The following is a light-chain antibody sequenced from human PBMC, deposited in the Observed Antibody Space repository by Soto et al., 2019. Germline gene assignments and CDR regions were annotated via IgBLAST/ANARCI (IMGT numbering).Light chain of an antibody. CDR2: GAS. CDR1: QSVSSN. CDR3: QHYNNWPPYT. V-gene: IGKV3D-15*01. J-gene: IGKJ2*01. Sequence: VVLTHSPATLSVSPWEIATLSCRASQSVSSNLAWHQQKPGQAPRLLIYGASTRATGVPARFSGSGSETDFTLTISNLQSEDCAVYYCQHYNNWPPYTFGQGTKVDIK.